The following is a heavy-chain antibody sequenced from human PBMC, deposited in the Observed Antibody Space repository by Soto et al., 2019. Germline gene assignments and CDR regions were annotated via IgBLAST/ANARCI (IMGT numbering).Heavy chain of an antibody. D-gene: IGHD3-3*01. CDR3: AKTPMGNYDFWSGYYKEGSAFDI. V-gene: IGHV3-9*01. CDR1: GFTFDDYA. Sequence: VQLVESGGGLVQPGRSLRLSCAASGFTFDDYAMHWVRQAPGKGLEWVSGISGNSGRIGYADSVKGRFTISRDNAKNALYLQMSSLRAEDTALYYCAKTPMGNYDFWSGYYKEGSAFDIWGQGTMVTVSS. J-gene: IGHJ3*02. CDR2: ISGNSGRI.